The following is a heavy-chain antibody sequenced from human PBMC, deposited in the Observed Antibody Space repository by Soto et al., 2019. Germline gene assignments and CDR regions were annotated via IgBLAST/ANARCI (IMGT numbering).Heavy chain of an antibody. V-gene: IGHV4-4*02. CDR3: ARARYDSSGYYYFDY. CDR2: IYHSGST. D-gene: IGHD3-22*01. J-gene: IGHJ4*02. CDR1: GNSISTTNW. Sequence: PSETLSLTCVVSGNSISTTNWWSWVRQSPGKGLEWIGEIYHSGSTNYNPSLKSRVTISVDKSKNQFSLKLSSVTAADTAVYYCARARYDSSGYYYFDYWGQGTLVTVSS.